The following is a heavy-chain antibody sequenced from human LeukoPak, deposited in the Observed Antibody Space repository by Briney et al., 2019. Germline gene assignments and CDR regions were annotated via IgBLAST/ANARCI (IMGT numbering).Heavy chain of an antibody. CDR1: GGTFSSYA. Sequence: GASVKVSCKASGGTFSSYAISWVRQAPGQGLEWMGGIIPIFGTANYAQKFQGRVTITADKSTSTAYMELSSLRSEDTAVYYCATLGYCSGGSCNNFDYWGQGTLVTVSS. V-gene: IGHV1-69*06. D-gene: IGHD2-15*01. CDR2: IIPIFGTA. J-gene: IGHJ4*02. CDR3: ATLGYCSGGSCNNFDY.